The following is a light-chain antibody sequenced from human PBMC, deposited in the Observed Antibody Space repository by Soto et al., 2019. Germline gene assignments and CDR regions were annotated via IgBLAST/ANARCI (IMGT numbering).Light chain of an antibody. CDR2: DVS. CDR1: SSDVVGYNY. J-gene: IGLJ1*01. Sequence: QSALTQPASVSGSPGQSITISCTGTSSDVVGYNYVSWYQQHPGKAPKLMIYDVSNRPSGVSNRFSGSKSGNTASLTISGLQAEDEADYYCSSYTSSSSRLYVFGTGSKVTVL. CDR3: SSYTSSSSRLYV. V-gene: IGLV2-14*01.